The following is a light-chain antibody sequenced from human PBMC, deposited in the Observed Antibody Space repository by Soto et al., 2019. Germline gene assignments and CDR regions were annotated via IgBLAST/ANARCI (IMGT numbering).Light chain of an antibody. CDR1: QTLSSW. CDR2: KAS. CDR3: QQYNTYYT. Sequence: DIQMTQAPSTLSASVGNRVTITCRASQTLSSWLAWYQQKPGQAPKLLIYKASTLEGGVSSRFSGSGSVTEFTLTISNLQPDDFATYYCQQYNTYYTFGQGTKVDIK. V-gene: IGKV1-5*03. J-gene: IGKJ2*01.